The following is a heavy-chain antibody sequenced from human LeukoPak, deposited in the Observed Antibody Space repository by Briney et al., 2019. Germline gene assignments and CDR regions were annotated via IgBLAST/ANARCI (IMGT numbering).Heavy chain of an antibody. CDR2: ISGSGGRT. D-gene: IGHD3-16*02. J-gene: IGHJ4*02. V-gene: IGHV3-23*01. CDR1: GFTFSSYA. Sequence: GGSLRLSCAASGFTFSSYAMSWVRQAPGKGLEGVSAISGSGGRTYYADSVKGRFTIPRDNYKNTLYMQMNSLRAEDTAVYYCAKDYVWGSYRYGFDYWGQGTLVTVSS. CDR3: AKDYVWGSYRYGFDY.